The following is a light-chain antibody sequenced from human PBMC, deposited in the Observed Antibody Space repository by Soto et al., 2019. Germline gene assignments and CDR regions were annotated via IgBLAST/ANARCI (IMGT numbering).Light chain of an antibody. CDR1: SSDVGAYKF. CDR3: SSYTNNTSLV. Sequence: QSALAQPASVSGSPGQPITISCTGTSSDVGAYKFVSWYQHHPGRAPKLIIFEVTNRPSGVSSRFSASKSGNTASLTISRLLPEDEPDYYCSSYTNNTSLVFGGGTKVTVL. J-gene: IGLJ2*01. CDR2: EVT. V-gene: IGLV2-14*01.